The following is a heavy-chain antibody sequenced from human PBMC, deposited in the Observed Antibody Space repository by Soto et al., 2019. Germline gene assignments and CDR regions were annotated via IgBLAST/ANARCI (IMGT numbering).Heavy chain of an antibody. CDR3: ARGGGYDSFDF. J-gene: IGHJ4*02. CDR2: IYYAGST. Sequence: SETLSLTCTVSGGSISSTDHYWGWVRQPPGKGLEWLGSIYYAGSTFHNPSLRSRATISVDTSRNQFSLRLSSMTAADKAVYYCARGGGYDSFDFWGQGIQVTVSS. CDR1: GGSISSTDHY. D-gene: IGHD2-15*01. V-gene: IGHV4-39*07.